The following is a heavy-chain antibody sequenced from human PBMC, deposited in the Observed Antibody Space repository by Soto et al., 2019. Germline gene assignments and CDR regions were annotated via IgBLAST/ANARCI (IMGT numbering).Heavy chain of an antibody. Sequence: QVQLVESGGGVVQPGRSLRLSCAASGFTFRSYGMHWVRQAPGKGLEWVAVISYDGSNKYYADSVKGRFTISRDNSKNTLYLQMSSLRAEDAAVYYCAKAHYDFWSGYSRNYYYYGMDVW. CDR1: GFTFRSYG. D-gene: IGHD3-3*01. V-gene: IGHV3-30*18. J-gene: IGHJ6*01. CDR3: AKAHYDFWSGYSRNYYYYGMDV. CDR2: ISYDGSNK.